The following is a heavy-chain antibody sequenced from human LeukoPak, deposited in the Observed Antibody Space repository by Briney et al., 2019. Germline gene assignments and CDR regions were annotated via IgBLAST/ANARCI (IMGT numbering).Heavy chain of an antibody. V-gene: IGHV4-34*01. D-gene: IGHD3-10*01. Sequence: SETLSLTCAVYGGSFSGYYWSWIRQPPGKGLEWIGEINHSGSTNYNPSLKSRVTISVDTSKNQFSLKLGSVTAADTAVYYCARIYVLLWFGDPERAFDTWGQGTMVTVSS. J-gene: IGHJ3*02. CDR3: ARIYVLLWFGDPERAFDT. CDR1: GGSFSGYY. CDR2: INHSGST.